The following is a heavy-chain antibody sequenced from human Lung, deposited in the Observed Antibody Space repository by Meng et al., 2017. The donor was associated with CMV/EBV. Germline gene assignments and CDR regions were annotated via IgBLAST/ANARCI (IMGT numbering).Heavy chain of an antibody. CDR1: GFTFSSYA. V-gene: IGHV3-30*02. J-gene: IGHJ6*02. CDR2: IRFDGTNK. CDR3: AKRGDSSGTYAMDV. D-gene: IGHD3-22*01. Sequence: GGSLRLSXAASGFTFSSYAMHWVRQAPGKGLEWVANIRFDGTNKYHADSVKGRFTISRDNSKNTLYLQMNSLRAEDTAVYYCAKRGDSSGTYAMDVWGQGTTATVSS.